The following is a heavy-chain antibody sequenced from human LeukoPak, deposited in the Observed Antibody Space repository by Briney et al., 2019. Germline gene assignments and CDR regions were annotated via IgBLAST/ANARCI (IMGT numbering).Heavy chain of an antibody. D-gene: IGHD6-13*01. CDR2: VRNKANNYAT. J-gene: IGHJ5*02. V-gene: IGHV3-73*01. Sequence: GGSLRLSCASSGFSFGDSAVHWVCQASGKGLEWLGRVRNKANNYATDYAASVKGRFTVSRDDSKNTAYLQISSLKTEDTAVYYCTRQSGNSSWYDDWFDPRGQGTPVTVSS. CDR3: TRQSGNSSWYDDWFDP. CDR1: GFSFGDSA.